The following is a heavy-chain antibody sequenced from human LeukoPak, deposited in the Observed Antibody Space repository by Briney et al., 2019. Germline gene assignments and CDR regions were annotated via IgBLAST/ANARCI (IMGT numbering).Heavy chain of an antibody. J-gene: IGHJ4*02. D-gene: IGHD6-13*01. CDR3: SRDLPYSSSGESIDY. V-gene: IGHV1-18*01. Sequence: GASVKVSCKAYGYTFTSYGINWLRQAPGQGPEWMGWISAYNGNTKYAQNLQGRVTMTTDTSTSTAYMELRSLRSDDTAVYYCSRDLPYSSSGESIDYWGQGTLVTVSS. CDR1: GYTFTSYG. CDR2: ISAYNGNT.